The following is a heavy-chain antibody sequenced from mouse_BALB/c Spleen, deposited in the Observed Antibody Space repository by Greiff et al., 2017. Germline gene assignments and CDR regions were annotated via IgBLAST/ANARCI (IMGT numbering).Heavy chain of an antibody. CDR2: IDPETGGT. CDR3: TSGDDGRRDANFDY. D-gene: IGHD2-12*01. J-gene: IGHJ2*01. Sequence: QVQLQQSGAELVRPGASVTLSCKASGYTFTDYEMHWVKQTPVHGLEWIGAIDPETGGTAYNQKFKGKATLTADKSSSTAYMELRSLTSEDSAVYYCTSGDDGRRDANFDYWGQGTTLTVSS. CDR1: GYTFTDYE. V-gene: IGHV1-15*01.